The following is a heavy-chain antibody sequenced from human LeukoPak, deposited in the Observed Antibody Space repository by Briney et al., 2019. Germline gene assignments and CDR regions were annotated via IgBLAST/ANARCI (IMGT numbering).Heavy chain of an antibody. V-gene: IGHV3-53*01. CDR2: IYSGSST. D-gene: IGHD1-1*01. J-gene: IGHJ6*02. CDR1: GFTFSHYA. CDR3: AREEIMATTGRNFYYSLDV. Sequence: PGGSLRLSCAVSGFTFSHYAMSWVRQAPGKGLEWVSLIYSGSSTKYAESVKGRFTISRDNSRNTLFLQMNSLTVEDTAVYFCAREEIMATTGRNFYYSLDVWGQGTTVTVSS.